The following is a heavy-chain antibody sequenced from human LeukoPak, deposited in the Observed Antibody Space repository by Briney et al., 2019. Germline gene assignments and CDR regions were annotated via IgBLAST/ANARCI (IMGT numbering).Heavy chain of an antibody. CDR3: ARDQLSYCDGDCP. CDR1: GFTFSNYW. CDR2: INGDGSDT. J-gene: IGHJ5*02. D-gene: IGHD2-21*02. V-gene: IGHV3-74*01. Sequence: GGSLRLSCAASGFTFSNYWMHWVRQVPGKGPEWVSHINGDGSDTGYADSVKGRFTIPRDNRKNTVYLQMNSLRAEDTAVYYCARDQLSYCDGDCPWGQGTLVTVSS.